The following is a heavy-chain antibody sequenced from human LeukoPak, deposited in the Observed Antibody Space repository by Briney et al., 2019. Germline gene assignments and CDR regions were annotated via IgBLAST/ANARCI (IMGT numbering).Heavy chain of an antibody. CDR1: GGSISSYY. V-gene: IGHV4-4*07. Sequence: SETLSLTCTVSGGSISSYYWSWIRQPAGKGLEWIGRIYSSGSTDYNPSLKSRVTMSVDTSKNKFSLKLSSVTAADTAVYYCARGDDILTGSRFDYWGQGTLVTVSS. D-gene: IGHD3-9*01. J-gene: IGHJ4*02. CDR3: ARGDDILTGSRFDY. CDR2: IYSSGST.